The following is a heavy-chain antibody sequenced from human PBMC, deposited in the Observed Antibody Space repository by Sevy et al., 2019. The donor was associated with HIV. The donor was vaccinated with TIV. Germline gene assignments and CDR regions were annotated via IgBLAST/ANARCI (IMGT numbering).Heavy chain of an antibody. Sequence: GGSLRLSCAASGFTFSTYAMSWVRQAPGKGLEWVANIKQDGSEKYYVDSVKGRFTISRDNAKNSLYLQMNSLRAEDTAVYYCAREGEWELEEVDYWGQGTLVTVSS. CDR2: IKQDGSEK. CDR3: AREGEWELEEVDY. CDR1: GFTFSTYA. V-gene: IGHV3-7*01. D-gene: IGHD1-26*01. J-gene: IGHJ4*02.